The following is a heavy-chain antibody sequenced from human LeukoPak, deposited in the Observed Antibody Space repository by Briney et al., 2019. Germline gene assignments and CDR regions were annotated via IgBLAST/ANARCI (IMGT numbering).Heavy chain of an antibody. D-gene: IGHD3-10*01. CDR1: GFTFSSYA. J-gene: IGHJ5*02. CDR3: ARGRLGFGELSYWFDP. CDR2: ISGSGGST. V-gene: IGHV3-23*01. Sequence: GGSLRLSCAASGFTFSSYAMSWVRQAPGKGLEWVSAISGSGGSTYYADSVKGRFTISRDNAKNSLYLQMNSLRAEDTAVYYCARGRLGFGELSYWFDPWGQGTLVTVSS.